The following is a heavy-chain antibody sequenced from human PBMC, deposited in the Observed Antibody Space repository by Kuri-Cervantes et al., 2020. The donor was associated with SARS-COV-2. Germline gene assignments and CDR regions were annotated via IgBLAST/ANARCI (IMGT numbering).Heavy chain of an antibody. D-gene: IGHD5-18*01. CDR3: ARLGGYRSGYNWFDP. CDR1: GGSFSGYK. CDR2: INHSGST. J-gene: IGHJ5*02. V-gene: IGHV4-34*01. Sequence: SETLSLTCAVYGGSFSGYKWNWIRQSPGKALEWIGEINHSGSTYYNPSLKSRVTISVDPSKAQFSLNLISVTAADTAVYYCARLGGYRSGYNWFDPWGQGTLVTVSS.